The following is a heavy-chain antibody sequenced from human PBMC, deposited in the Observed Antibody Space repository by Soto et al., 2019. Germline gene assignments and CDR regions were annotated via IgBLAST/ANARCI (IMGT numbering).Heavy chain of an antibody. CDR1: GYTFASYA. J-gene: IGHJ4*02. D-gene: IGHD3-16*01. CDR2: INVGNANT. Sequence: ASVKVSCKTSGYTFASYAIHWVRQAPGQRLEWMGWINVGNANTRYSQNFQDRVTITRDTSASTAYMELSSLRSEDTALYYCARERPTERTFSFDYWGQGTQVTVSS. CDR3: ARERPTERTFSFDY. V-gene: IGHV1-3*01.